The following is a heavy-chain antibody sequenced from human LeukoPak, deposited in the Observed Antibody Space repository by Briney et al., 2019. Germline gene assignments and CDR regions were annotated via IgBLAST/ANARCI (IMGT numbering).Heavy chain of an antibody. CDR2: FDPEDGET. J-gene: IGHJ5*02. CDR3: ARDPGGSRPFDP. CDR1: GYTLTELS. V-gene: IGHV1-24*01. Sequence: GASVKVSCKVSGYTLTELSMHWVRQAPGKGLEWMGGFDPEDGETIYAQKFQGRGTMTTDTSTSTAYMELRSLRSDDTAVYYCARDPGGSRPFDPWGQGTLVTVSS. D-gene: IGHD3-16*01.